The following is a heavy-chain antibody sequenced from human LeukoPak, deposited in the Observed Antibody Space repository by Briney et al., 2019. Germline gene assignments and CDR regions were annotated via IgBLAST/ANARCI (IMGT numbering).Heavy chain of an antibody. D-gene: IGHD5-12*01. J-gene: IGHJ4*02. CDR2: ISSNRDTI. Sequence: GGSLRLSCAAAGFTFDTYPMNWVRQAPGRGLEWISYISSNRDTIYYAASVKGRFTISRDNARYSLYLQMNSLRDEDTAVYYCARSPGYGHYFDYWGQGALVTVSS. CDR3: ARSPGYGHYFDY. V-gene: IGHV3-48*02. CDR1: GFTFDTYP.